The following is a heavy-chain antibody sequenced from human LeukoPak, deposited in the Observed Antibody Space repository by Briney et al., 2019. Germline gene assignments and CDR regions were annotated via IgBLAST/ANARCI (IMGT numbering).Heavy chain of an antibody. CDR2: ISAYNGNT. CDR3: ARDRRSGYCSSTSCYLYDY. D-gene: IGHD2-2*01. J-gene: IGHJ4*02. V-gene: IGHV1-18*01. CDR1: GSPFTSYG. Sequence: GASVKVSCKASGSPFTSYGISWVRQAPGQGLEWMGWISAYNGNTNYPQKLQGRVTMTTDTSTSTDYMELRNPRSDDTAVYYCARDRRSGYCSSTSCYLYDYWGQGTLVTVSS.